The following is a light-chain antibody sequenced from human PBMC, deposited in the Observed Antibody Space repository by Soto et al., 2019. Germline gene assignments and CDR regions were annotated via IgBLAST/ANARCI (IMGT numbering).Light chain of an antibody. V-gene: IGKV3-20*01. CDR3: QQYYTSPET. CDR1: QNIGSSN. CDR2: DTS. Sequence: EIVLTQSPGTLSLSPGERATISCRASQNIGSSNLAWYQQKPGQAPRLLIYDTSSRATGIPDRFSGSGSGADFTLTISRLEPEDFAVFYCQQYYTSPETFGQGTKLEIK. J-gene: IGKJ2*01.